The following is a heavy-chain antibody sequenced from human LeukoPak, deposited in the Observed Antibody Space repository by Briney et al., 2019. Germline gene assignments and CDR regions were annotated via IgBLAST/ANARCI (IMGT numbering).Heavy chain of an antibody. CDR1: GGNFISYA. J-gene: IGHJ4*02. CDR2: IIPMFGTS. D-gene: IGHD3-3*01. CDR3: ATYTLSQFWSGYYHFDY. V-gene: IGHV1-69*05. Sequence: SVKVSCKASGGNFISYAVSWVRQAPGQGLEWMGGIIPMFGTSNYAQKFQGRVTITTDESTTTAYMELSSLSSEDMAVYYCATYTLSQFWSGYYHFDYWGQGTLVSVSS.